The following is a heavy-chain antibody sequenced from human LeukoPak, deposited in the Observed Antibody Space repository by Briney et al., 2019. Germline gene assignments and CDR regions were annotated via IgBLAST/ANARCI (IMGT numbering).Heavy chain of an antibody. J-gene: IGHJ3*02. CDR1: GFTFSSYA. D-gene: IGHD5-12*01. Sequence: GGSLRLSCAASGFTFSSYAMHWVRQAPGKGLEWVAVISYDGSNKYYADSVKGRFTISRDNSKNTLYLQMNSLRAEDTAVYYCARTTFVDIVATNDAFDIWGQGTMVTVSS. CDR2: ISYDGSNK. V-gene: IGHV3-30-3*01. CDR3: ARTTFVDIVATNDAFDI.